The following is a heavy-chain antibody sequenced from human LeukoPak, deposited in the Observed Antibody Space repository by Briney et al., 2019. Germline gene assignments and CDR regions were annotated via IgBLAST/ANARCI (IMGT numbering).Heavy chain of an antibody. CDR2: IYSGGST. J-gene: IGHJ6*02. CDR1: GFTVSSNY. Sequence: GGSLRLSCAASGFTVSSNYMSWVRQAPGKGLEWVSVIYSGGSTYYADSVKGRFTISRDNSKNTLYLQMNSLRAEDTAVYYCARDSPDSGYETYYYYGMDVWGQGTTVTVSS. D-gene: IGHD5-12*01. CDR3: ARDSPDSGYETYYYYGMDV. V-gene: IGHV3-66*01.